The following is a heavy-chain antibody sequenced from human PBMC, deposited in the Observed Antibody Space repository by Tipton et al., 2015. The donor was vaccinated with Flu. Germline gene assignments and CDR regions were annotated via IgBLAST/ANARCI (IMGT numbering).Heavy chain of an antibody. CDR3: ARELSDYYDSSEGDAFDI. CDR2: ISSSNTYI. CDR1: GFTFSYYT. V-gene: IGHV3-21*01. J-gene: IGHJ3*02. Sequence: SLRLSCAASGFTFSYYTMNWVRQAPGKGLEWVSSISSSNTYIYYADSVKGRFTISRDNAKDSLYLQMNSLRAEDTAVYYCARELSDYYDSSEGDAFDIWGQGTMVTVPS. D-gene: IGHD3-22*01.